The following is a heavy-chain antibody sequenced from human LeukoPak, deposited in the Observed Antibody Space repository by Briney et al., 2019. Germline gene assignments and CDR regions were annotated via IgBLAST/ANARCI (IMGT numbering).Heavy chain of an antibody. Sequence: GASVKVSCKASGYTFTGYYMHWVRQAPGQGLEWMGWINPNSGGTNYAQKFQGRVTMTRDTSISTAYMEPSRLRSDDTAVYYCARDITVSVAGTRGQYLYYMDVWGKGTTVTVSS. V-gene: IGHV1-2*02. CDR1: GYTFTGYY. CDR3: ARDITVSVAGTRGQYLYYMDV. J-gene: IGHJ6*03. CDR2: INPNSGGT. D-gene: IGHD6-19*01.